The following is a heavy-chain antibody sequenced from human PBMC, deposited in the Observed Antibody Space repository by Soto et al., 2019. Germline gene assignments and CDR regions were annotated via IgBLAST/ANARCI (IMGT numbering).Heavy chain of an antibody. J-gene: IGHJ4*02. CDR1: GFTFSSYA. CDR3: AKFFVETGGSSGWPWSFHF. Sequence: EVQLLESGGGLVQPGGSLRLSCAASGFTFSSYAMSWVRQAPGKGLEWVSAISGTGGNTYYAYSVKGRFTISRDNSRNTLHLQMNSLRAEDTAIYYCAKFFVETGGSSGWPWSFHFWGQGTLVTVSS. CDR2: ISGTGGNT. D-gene: IGHD6-25*01. V-gene: IGHV3-23*01.